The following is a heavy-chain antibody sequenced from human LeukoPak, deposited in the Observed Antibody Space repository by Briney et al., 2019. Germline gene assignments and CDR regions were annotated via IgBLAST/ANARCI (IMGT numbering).Heavy chain of an antibody. CDR3: ARALNENSHAFDS. J-gene: IGHJ4*01. D-gene: IGHD5-18*01. CDR2: FSYTGST. V-gene: IGHV4-30-4*01. Sequence: SQTLSLTCIVSGGSVSSGEYYWSWIRQPPGKGLEWIGYFSYTGSTYYNPSLKSRVSISVDTSKNQFSLRLMSVTAADTAVYHCARALNENSHAFDSWGQGTLVTVSS. CDR1: GGSVSSGEYY.